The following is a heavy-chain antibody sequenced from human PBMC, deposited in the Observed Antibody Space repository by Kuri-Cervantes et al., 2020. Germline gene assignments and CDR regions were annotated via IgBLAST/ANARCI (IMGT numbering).Heavy chain of an antibody. CDR1: GFTFSSYS. CDR3: ARGARWFGELAYAY. CDR2: ISSSSSYI. D-gene: IGHD3-10*01. J-gene: IGHJ4*02. V-gene: IGHV3-21*03. Sequence: GESLKISCAASGFTFSSYSMNWVRQAPGKGLEWVSSISSSSSYIYYADSVKGRFTIARDNAKNSLYLQMNSLRDEDTAVYYCARGARWFGELAYAYWGQGTLVTVSS.